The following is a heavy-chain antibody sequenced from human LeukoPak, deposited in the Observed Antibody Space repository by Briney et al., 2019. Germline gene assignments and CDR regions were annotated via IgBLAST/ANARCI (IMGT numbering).Heavy chain of an antibody. CDR2: INPNSGGT. CDR1: GYTFTGYY. D-gene: IGHD6-19*01. J-gene: IGHJ4*02. CDR3: AREREIAVALDY. Sequence: ASVKVSCKASGYTFTGYYVHWVRQAPGQGLEWMGWINPNSGGTNYAQKFQGRVTMTRDTSISTAYMELSRLRSDDTAVYYCAREREIAVALDYWGQGTLVTVSS. V-gene: IGHV1-2*02.